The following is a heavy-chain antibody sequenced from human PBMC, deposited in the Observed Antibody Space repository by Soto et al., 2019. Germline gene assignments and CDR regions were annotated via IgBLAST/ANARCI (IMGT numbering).Heavy chain of an antibody. CDR1: GFTFTSYA. CDR2: INGGSGNT. D-gene: IGHD3-3*01. CDR3: ARVPPWGNSVGDYYTQPYHS. J-gene: IGHJ4*02. Sequence: ASVKVSCKSSGFTFTSYAIHWLRQAPGQRPQWMGWINGGSGNTKYSQDFQGRVTFTRDTFATTAYLELSSLRSEDTAVYYCARVPPWGNSVGDYYTQPYHSWGQGTPVTVSS. V-gene: IGHV1-3*01.